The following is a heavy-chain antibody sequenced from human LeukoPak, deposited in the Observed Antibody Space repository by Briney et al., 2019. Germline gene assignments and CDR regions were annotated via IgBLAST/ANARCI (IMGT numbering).Heavy chain of an antibody. CDR2: LSKSGNT. J-gene: IGHJ4*02. D-gene: IGHD6-19*01. Sequence: TTSETLSLTCTVSGGSISSYYWSWIRLPPGKGLEWIGYLSKSGNTNYSPSLKSRVTIFGDTSKNQFSLKLSSVTAADTAVYYCARQGGGWLIDYWGQGTLVTVSS. CDR3: ARQGGGWLIDY. CDR1: GGSISSYY. V-gene: IGHV4-59*08.